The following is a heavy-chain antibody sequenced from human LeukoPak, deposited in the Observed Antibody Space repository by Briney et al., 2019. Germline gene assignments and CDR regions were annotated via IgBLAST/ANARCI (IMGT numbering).Heavy chain of an antibody. Sequence: ASVKVSCKASGYTFTGYYMHWVRQAPGQGLEWMGWINPNSGGTNYAQKFQGRLTMTRDTSISTAYMELSRLRSDDTAVYYCARERGEYCSSTSCSLFDPWGQGTRVTVPS. J-gene: IGHJ5*02. D-gene: IGHD2-2*01. CDR2: INPNSGGT. CDR3: ARERGEYCSSTSCSLFDP. V-gene: IGHV1-2*02. CDR1: GYTFTGYY.